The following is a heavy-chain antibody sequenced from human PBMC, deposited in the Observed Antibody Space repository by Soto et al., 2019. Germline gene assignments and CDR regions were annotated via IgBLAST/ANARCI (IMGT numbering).Heavy chain of an antibody. CDR3: ARYSDASGFAAFDI. D-gene: IGHD3-22*01. CDR2: VHHTGSP. Sequence: PSETLSLTCAVSGYPISNAYYWGWIWQPPGKGLEWIGSVHHTGSPYYNPSLKSRVTISLDTSKNQFSLKLNSVTASDTAVYYCARYSDASGFAAFDIWGQGTMVTVS. CDR1: GYPISNAYY. V-gene: IGHV4-38-2*01. J-gene: IGHJ3*02.